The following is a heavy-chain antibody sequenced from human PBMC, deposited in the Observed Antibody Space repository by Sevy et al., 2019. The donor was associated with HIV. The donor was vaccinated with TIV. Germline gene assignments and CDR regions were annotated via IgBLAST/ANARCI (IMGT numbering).Heavy chain of an antibody. D-gene: IGHD1-26*01. Sequence: GGSLRLSCAASGFTFSNYWMSWVRQAPGKGLEWVANIKQDGSQKYYVDSVKGRFTISRDNAKNSLFLQMNNLRAEDKAVYYCGTFKEVGWGQGTLVTVSS. CDR3: GTFKEVG. V-gene: IGHV3-7*01. CDR2: IKQDGSQK. CDR1: GFTFSNYW. J-gene: IGHJ4*02.